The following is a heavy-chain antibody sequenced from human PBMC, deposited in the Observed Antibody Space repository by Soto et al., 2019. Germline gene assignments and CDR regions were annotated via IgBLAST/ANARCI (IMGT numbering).Heavy chain of an antibody. Sequence: ASVKVSCKASGYTFTSYAMHWVRQAPGQRLEWMGWINAGNGNTKYSQKFQGRVTITRDTSASTAYMELSSPRSEDTAVYYCARVKNDYGDRHAFDIWGQGTMVTVSS. D-gene: IGHD4-17*01. CDR3: ARVKNDYGDRHAFDI. J-gene: IGHJ3*02. CDR1: GYTFTSYA. V-gene: IGHV1-3*01. CDR2: INAGNGNT.